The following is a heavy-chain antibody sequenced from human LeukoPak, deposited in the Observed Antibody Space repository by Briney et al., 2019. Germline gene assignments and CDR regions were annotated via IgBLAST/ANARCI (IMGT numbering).Heavy chain of an antibody. V-gene: IGHV5-51*01. D-gene: IGHD3-22*01. CDR2: IYPGDSDT. J-gene: IGHJ5*02. CDR3: ARQGYDSSGYHGGNWFDP. Sequence: GESLKISCKGSGYSFTSYWIGWVRQMPGKDLEWMGIIYPGDSDTRYSPSFQGQVTISADKSISTAYLQWSSLKASDTAMYYCARQGYDSSGYHGGNWFDPWGQGTLVTVSS. CDR1: GYSFTSYW.